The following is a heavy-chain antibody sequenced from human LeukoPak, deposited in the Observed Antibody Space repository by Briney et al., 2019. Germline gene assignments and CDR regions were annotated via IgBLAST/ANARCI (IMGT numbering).Heavy chain of an antibody. D-gene: IGHD1-26*01. CDR2: LNPDSGGT. V-gene: IGHV1-2*02. CDR3: ASRYTGRHYVGDAFDI. Sequence: ASVKVSCKPSGYRMIGHYVHWVRQAPGQGLEWMGWLNPDSGGTNYIQKFQGRVTITRDTSFTTAYMELSGLTSDDTAVYYCASRYTGRHYVGDAFDIWGQGTMVTVSS. CDR1: GYRMIGHY. J-gene: IGHJ3*02.